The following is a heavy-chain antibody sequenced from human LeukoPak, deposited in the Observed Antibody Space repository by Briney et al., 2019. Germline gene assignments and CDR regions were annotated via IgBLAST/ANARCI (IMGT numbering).Heavy chain of an antibody. V-gene: IGHV3-33*01. CDR1: GFTFSSYG. Sequence: GGSLRLSCAASGFTFSSYGMHWVRQAPGKGLEWVAVIWYDGSNKYYADSVKGRFTISRDNTKNELYLQMSSLRADDTAVYFCARDSTWVLDYWGQGTLISVSS. CDR2: IWYDGSNK. J-gene: IGHJ4*02. CDR3: ARDSTWVLDY. D-gene: IGHD1-26*01.